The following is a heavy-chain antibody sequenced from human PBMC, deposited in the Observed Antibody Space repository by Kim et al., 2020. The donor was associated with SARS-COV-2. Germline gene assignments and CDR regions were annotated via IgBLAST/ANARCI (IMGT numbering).Heavy chain of an antibody. Sequence: KYDPSLKGRVTVSLDTSKSQFSLKLSSVTAADTALYYCTRGKLAPRLQSWGQGALVTVSS. V-gene: IGHV4-34*01. J-gene: IGHJ5*02. D-gene: IGHD6-6*01. CDR3: TRGKLAPRLQS.